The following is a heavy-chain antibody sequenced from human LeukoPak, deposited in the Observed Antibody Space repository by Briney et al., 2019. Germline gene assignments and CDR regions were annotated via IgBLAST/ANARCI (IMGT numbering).Heavy chain of an antibody. Sequence: ASVKVSCKASGFTFTSSAMQWVRQARGQRLEWIGWIVVGSGNTNYAQKFQERVTITRGMSTSTAYMELSSLRSEDTAVYYCAAETYHYDSSGYSEEHYWGQGTLVTVSS. V-gene: IGHV1-58*02. CDR1: GFTFTSSA. D-gene: IGHD3-22*01. CDR3: AAETYHYDSSGYSEEHY. J-gene: IGHJ4*02. CDR2: IVVGSGNT.